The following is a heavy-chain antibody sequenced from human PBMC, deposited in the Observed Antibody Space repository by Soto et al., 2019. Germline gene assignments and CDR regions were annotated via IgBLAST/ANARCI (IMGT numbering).Heavy chain of an antibody. V-gene: IGHV1-3*01. D-gene: IGHD3-22*01. J-gene: IGHJ5*02. Sequence: ASVKVSCKASGYTFTSFAMHWLRQAPGQRLEWMGWINAGNGNTKYSQKFQGRVTITRDTSASTAYMELRSLRSEDTAVYYCAREWEYYDSSGYYNWFDPWGQGTLVTVSS. CDR2: INAGNGNT. CDR1: GYTFTSFA. CDR3: AREWEYYDSSGYYNWFDP.